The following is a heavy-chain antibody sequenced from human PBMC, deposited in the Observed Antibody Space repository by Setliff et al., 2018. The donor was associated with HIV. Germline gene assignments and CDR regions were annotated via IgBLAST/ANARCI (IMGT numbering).Heavy chain of an antibody. CDR3: ARGSRSHGGMFGY. V-gene: IGHV4-4*07. Sequence: SETLSLTCTVSGDSSSSYYCNWIRQPAGKGLEWIGHMYISGSTNYNPSLKSRVTMSLDTSKNQFSLKLSSVTAADTAIYYCARGSRSHGGMFGYWGQGTLGTVSS. CDR1: GDSSSSYY. J-gene: IGHJ4*02. D-gene: IGHD6-13*01. CDR2: MYISGST.